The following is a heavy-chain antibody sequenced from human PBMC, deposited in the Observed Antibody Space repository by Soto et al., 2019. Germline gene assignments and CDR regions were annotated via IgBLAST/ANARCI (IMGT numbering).Heavy chain of an antibody. CDR2: MNPNSGNT. CDR3: ARGSSATGYCSGGICYEVDY. CDR1: GYTFTSYD. Sequence: QVQLVQSGAEVKKPGASVKVSCKASGYTFTSYDINWVRQATGQGLEWMGWMNPNSGNTGYAQKFQGRVTMTRNTSISTAYMELSSLRSEDTAVYDCARGSSATGYCSGGICYEVDYWGQGTLVTVSS. J-gene: IGHJ4*02. D-gene: IGHD2-15*01. V-gene: IGHV1-8*01.